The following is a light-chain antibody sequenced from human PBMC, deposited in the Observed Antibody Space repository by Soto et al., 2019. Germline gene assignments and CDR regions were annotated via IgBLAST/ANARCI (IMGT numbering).Light chain of an antibody. V-gene: IGKV4-1*01. CDR1: QSVLYSSSNKNY. J-gene: IGKJ2*01. CDR2: WAS. CDR3: QQYHSTPST. Sequence: DIVMTQSPDSLAVSLGERATINCKSSQSVLYSSSNKNYLAWYQQKPGQPPKLLIYWASTRESGVPDRFSGSGSGTDFTLTISSLQAADVAVYYCQQYHSTPSTFGQGTKLEIK.